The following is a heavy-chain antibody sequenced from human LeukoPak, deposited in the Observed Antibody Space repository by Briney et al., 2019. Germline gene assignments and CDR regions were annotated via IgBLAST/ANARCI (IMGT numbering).Heavy chain of an antibody. J-gene: IGHJ4*02. Sequence: GRSLRLSCAASGFTFSSYGMHWVRQAPGRGLEWVANIKHDGSEKNYVDSVKGRFTISRDNAKNSLYLQMNSLRAEDTAVYYCASHYDFWSAYSNFGFWGQGTLVTVSS. V-gene: IGHV3-7*01. CDR2: IKHDGSEK. CDR3: ASHYDFWSAYSNFGF. CDR1: GFTFSSYG. D-gene: IGHD3-3*01.